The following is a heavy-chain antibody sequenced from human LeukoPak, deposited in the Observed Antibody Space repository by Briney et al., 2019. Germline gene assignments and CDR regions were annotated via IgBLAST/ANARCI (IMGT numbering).Heavy chain of an antibody. Sequence: GGSLRLSCASSGFTFNNYLMHWVRQAPGKGLVWVSRINYDGSSTTYADSVKGRFTISRDNAKNTLYMQMNSLRAEDTAVYYCARVTHYFASGSLTIYYFDYWGQGTLVTVSS. V-gene: IGHV3-74*01. CDR3: ARVTHYFASGSLTIYYFDY. CDR1: GFTFNNYL. J-gene: IGHJ4*02. D-gene: IGHD3-10*01. CDR2: INYDGSST.